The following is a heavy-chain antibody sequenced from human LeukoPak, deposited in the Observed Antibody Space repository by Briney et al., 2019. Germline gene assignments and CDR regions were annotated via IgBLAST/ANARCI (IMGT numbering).Heavy chain of an antibody. J-gene: IGHJ4*02. CDR2: IKSNNDGGSS. CDR1: GVNFNTAR. Sequence: PGGSLRLSCATSGVNFNTARMSWARQAPGKGLEWVGRIKSNNDGGSSEYSVPVKGRFTISKDDSQKTLYLQMNNLKTEDTAVYFCSTFTAYGWGQGSLVTVSS. CDR3: STFTAYG. V-gene: IGHV3-15*01. D-gene: IGHD4-17*01.